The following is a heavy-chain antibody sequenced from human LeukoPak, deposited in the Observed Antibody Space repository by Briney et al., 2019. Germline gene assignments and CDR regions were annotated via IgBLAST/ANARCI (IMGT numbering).Heavy chain of an antibody. CDR2: ISSSSSYI. Sequence: TGGSLRLSCAASGFTFSSYAMNWVRQAPGKGLEWVSSISSSSSYIYYADSVKGRFTISRDNAKNSLYLQMNSLRAEDTAVYYCARRPAAMKGEDYWGQETLVTVSS. CDR1: GFTFSSYA. V-gene: IGHV3-21*01. J-gene: IGHJ4*02. CDR3: ARRPAAMKGEDY. D-gene: IGHD2-2*01.